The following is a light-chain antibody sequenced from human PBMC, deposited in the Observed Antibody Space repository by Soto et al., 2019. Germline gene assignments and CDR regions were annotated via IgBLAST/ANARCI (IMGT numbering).Light chain of an antibody. CDR1: ALPKQY. CDR3: QSAESSGTYYV. V-gene: IGLV3-25*02. J-gene: IGLJ1*01. CDR2: KDS. Sequence: SYELTQPPSVSVSPGQTARITCSGDALPKQYAYWYQQKPGQAPVLVIYKDSERPSGIPERFSGSSSGTTVTLTISGVQAEDEADYYCQSAESSGTYYVFGTGTKVT.